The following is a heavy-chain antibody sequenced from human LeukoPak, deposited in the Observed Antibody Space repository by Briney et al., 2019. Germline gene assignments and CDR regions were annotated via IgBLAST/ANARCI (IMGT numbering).Heavy chain of an antibody. CDR3: TREIRYFDWFQADY. Sequence: GGSLRLSCTTSGFTFGDYSMSWFRQAPGRGLEWVGFIRSKGYGGTAEYAASVKGRFTISRDDSNSIAYLQMDSLKTEDTAVYYCTREIRYFDWFQADYWGQGTLVTVSS. D-gene: IGHD3-9*01. V-gene: IGHV3-49*03. CDR1: GFTFGDYS. J-gene: IGHJ4*02. CDR2: IRSKGYGGTA.